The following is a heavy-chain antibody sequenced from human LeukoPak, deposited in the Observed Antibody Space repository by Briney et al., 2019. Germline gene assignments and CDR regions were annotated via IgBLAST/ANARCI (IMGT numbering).Heavy chain of an antibody. CDR2: IKPDTGDT. V-gene: IGHV1-2*02. Sequence: ASVKVSCKASGYTFTSYYIHWLRQAPGQRLEWMGWIKPDTGDTYYAQKFQGRVTMTRDTSISTAYMELSRLRSDETAMYYCARALDYSAGLQDYWGQGTLVTVSS. J-gene: IGHJ4*02. D-gene: IGHD4/OR15-4a*01. CDR3: ARALDYSAGLQDY. CDR1: GYTFTSYY.